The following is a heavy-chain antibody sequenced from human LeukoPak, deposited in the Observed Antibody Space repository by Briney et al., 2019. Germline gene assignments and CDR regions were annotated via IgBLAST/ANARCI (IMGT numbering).Heavy chain of an antibody. J-gene: IGHJ5*02. CDR2: IYYSGST. D-gene: IGHD3-10*01. V-gene: IGHV4-59*08. CDR1: GGSISSYY. Sequence: SETLSLTCTVSGGSISSYYWSWIRQPPGKGLEWIGYIYYSGSTNYNPSLKSRVTISVDTSKNQFSLKLSSVTAADTAVYYCARQGIPGWFEHWGQGTLVTVSS. CDR3: ARQGIPGWFEH.